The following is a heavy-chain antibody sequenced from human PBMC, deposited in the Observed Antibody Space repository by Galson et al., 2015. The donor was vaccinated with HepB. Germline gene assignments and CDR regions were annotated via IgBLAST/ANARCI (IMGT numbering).Heavy chain of an antibody. V-gene: IGHV1-69*04. CDR1: GGTFSSYA. Sequence: SVKVSCRASGGTFSSYAISWVRQAPGQGLEWMGRIIPILGIANYAQKFQGRVTITADKSTSTAYMELSSLRSEDTAVYYCARPNYGSSGLNHWGQGTLVTVSS. D-gene: IGHD6-25*01. CDR3: ARPNYGSSGLNH. CDR2: IIPILGIA. J-gene: IGHJ5*02.